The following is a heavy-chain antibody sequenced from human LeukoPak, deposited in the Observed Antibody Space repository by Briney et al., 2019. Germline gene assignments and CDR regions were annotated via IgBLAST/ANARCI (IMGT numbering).Heavy chain of an antibody. D-gene: IGHD3-3*01. CDR2: ISAYNGNT. V-gene: IGHV1-18*01. Sequence: GASVKVSCKASGYTFTSYGISWVRQAPGQGLEWMGWISAYNGNTNYAQKLQGRVTMTTDTSTSTAYMELRSLRSDDTAVYCCARYHEYDFWSGNWFDPWGQGTLVTVSS. CDR3: ARYHEYDFWSGNWFDP. J-gene: IGHJ5*02. CDR1: GYTFTSYG.